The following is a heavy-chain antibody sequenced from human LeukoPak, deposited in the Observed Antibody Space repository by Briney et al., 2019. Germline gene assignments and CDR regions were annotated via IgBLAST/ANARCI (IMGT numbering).Heavy chain of an antibody. Sequence: SETLSLTCTVSGGSISSYYWSWIRQPPGKGLGWIGYIYYSGSTNYNPSLKSRVTISVDTSKNQFSLKLNSVTAADTAVYYCAGGGDSGGYYYPMFDYWGQGTLVTVSS. CDR3: AGGGDSGGYYYPMFDY. CDR2: IYYSGST. V-gene: IGHV4-59*01. D-gene: IGHD3-22*01. J-gene: IGHJ4*02. CDR1: GGSISSYY.